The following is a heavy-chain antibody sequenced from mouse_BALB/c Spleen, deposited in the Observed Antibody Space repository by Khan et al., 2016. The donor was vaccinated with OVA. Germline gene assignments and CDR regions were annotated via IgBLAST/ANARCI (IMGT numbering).Heavy chain of an antibody. CDR3: ARNKGGLLLDV. J-gene: IGHJ1*01. V-gene: IGHV7-3*02. D-gene: IGHD2-3*01. CDR1: GFTFTDYY. Sequence: EVELVESGGGLVQPGGSLRLSCATSGFTFTDYYMSWVRQPPGKALEWLGFIRNKPNGYTTEYSASVKVRFTISTDNTQIILYLQMNTMRAEDNATYYCARNKGGLLLDVWGEGTTVTVSS. CDR2: IRNKPNGYTT.